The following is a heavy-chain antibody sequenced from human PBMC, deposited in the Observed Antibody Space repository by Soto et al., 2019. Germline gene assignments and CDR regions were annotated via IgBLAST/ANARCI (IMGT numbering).Heavy chain of an antibody. CDR3: ARDMAAAGTSAYYYYYGMDV. J-gene: IGHJ6*02. Sequence: PGGSLRLSCAASGFTFSSYGMHWVRQAPGKGLEWVAVIWYDGSNKYYADSVKGRFTISRDNSKNTLYLQMNSLRAEDTAVYYCARDMAAAGTSAYYYYYGMDVWGQGTTVTVSS. D-gene: IGHD6-13*01. V-gene: IGHV3-33*01. CDR1: GFTFSSYG. CDR2: IWYDGSNK.